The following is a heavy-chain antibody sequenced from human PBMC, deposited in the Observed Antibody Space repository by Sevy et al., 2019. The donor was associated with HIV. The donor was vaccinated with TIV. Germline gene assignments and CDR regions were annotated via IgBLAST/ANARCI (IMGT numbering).Heavy chain of an antibody. CDR2: IYDSGRT. J-gene: IGHJ4*02. CDR1: GDSLSGYQ. V-gene: IGHV4-59*01. Sequence: SETLSLGCTVSGDSLSGYQWNWIRQPPGKGLEWIGYIYDSGRTNYNPSLESRVTISVDTSKNQFSLNLNSVIAADTAVYYCARSVNNYDGGVYQMGLDYWGQGTLVTVSS. CDR3: ARSVNNYDGGVYQMGLDY. D-gene: IGHD3-22*01.